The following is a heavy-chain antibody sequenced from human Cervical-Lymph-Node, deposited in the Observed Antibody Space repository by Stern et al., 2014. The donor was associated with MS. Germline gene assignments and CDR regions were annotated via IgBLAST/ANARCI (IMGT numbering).Heavy chain of an antibody. CDR1: GDTFSSLD. CDR2: TTPLFGTA. CDR3: ARHQAGIAAD. J-gene: IGHJ4*02. D-gene: IGHD6-13*01. V-gene: IGHV1-69*01. Sequence: EQLVESGAEVKKPGSSVKVSCKASGDTFSSLDIGWVRQAPGQGPEWLGGTTPLFGTANYAQNFQGRVTFSADDSTSTTYMELSSLRSEDTAVYYCARHQAGIAADWGQGTLVTVSS.